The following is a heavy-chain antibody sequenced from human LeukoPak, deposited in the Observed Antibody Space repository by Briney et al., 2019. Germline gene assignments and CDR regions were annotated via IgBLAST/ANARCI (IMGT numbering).Heavy chain of an antibody. Sequence: GGSLRLSCAASGFTFSSSSMNWVRQAPGKGLEGVSSISSSSSYIYYADSVRGRLTISRDNAKNSLYLQMNSLRAEDTAVYYRARGPPHYYDSSGANWFDPWGQGTLVTVSS. CDR2: ISSSSSYI. D-gene: IGHD3-22*01. CDR1: GFTFSSSS. CDR3: ARGPPHYYDSSGANWFDP. J-gene: IGHJ5*02. V-gene: IGHV3-21*01.